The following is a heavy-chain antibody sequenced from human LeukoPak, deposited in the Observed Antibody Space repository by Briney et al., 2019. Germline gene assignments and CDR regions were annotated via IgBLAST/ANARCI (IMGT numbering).Heavy chain of an antibody. Sequence: SETLSLTCTVSGGSISSSSYYWGWIRQPPGKGLEWIGSIYYSGSTYYNPSLKSRVTISVDTSKNQFSLKLSSVTAADTAVYYCARGHPKNLDFCRLSGGYGCHYYYYMDVWGKGTTVTVSS. CDR3: ARGHPKNLDFCRLSGGYGCHYYYYMDV. D-gene: IGHD3-22*01. J-gene: IGHJ6*03. CDR2: IYYSGST. V-gene: IGHV4-39*01. CDR1: GGSISSSSYY.